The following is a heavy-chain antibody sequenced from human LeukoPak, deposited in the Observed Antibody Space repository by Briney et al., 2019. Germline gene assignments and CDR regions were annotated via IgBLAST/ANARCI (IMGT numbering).Heavy chain of an antibody. V-gene: IGHV3-11*01. CDR3: ARVGIVATILFDY. CDR2: ISSSGSTI. D-gene: IGHD5-12*01. CDR1: GFTFSDYY. Sequence: GGSLRLSCAASGFTFSDYYMSWIRQAPGKGLEWGSYISSSGSTIYYADSVKGRFTISRDNAKNSLYLQMNSLGAEDTAVYYCARVGIVATILFDYWGQGTLVTVSS. J-gene: IGHJ4*02.